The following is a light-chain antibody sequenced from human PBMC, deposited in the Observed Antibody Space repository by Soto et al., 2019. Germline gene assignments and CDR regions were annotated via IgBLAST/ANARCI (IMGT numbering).Light chain of an antibody. Sequence: EIVLTQSPDTLSLSPGERATLSCRASQSINHYLAWYQQKPGQAPRLLIYGASNRAMGIPDRFSGSGSGTDFTLPISRLEPEDFAVYYCQQYGTSPPYTFGQGTKLEIK. J-gene: IGKJ2*01. CDR2: GAS. CDR1: QSINHY. V-gene: IGKV3-20*01. CDR3: QQYGTSPPYT.